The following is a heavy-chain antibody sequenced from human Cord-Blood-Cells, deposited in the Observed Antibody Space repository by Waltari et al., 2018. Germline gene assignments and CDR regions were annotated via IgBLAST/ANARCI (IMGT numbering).Heavy chain of an antibody. CDR2: IRYDGSNK. Sequence: QVQLVESGGGVVQPGGSLRLSCAASGFTFSSYGMHWARQAPGKGLEWVAFIRYDGSNKYYADSVKGRFTISRDNSKNTLYLQMNSLRAEDTAVYYCAKVWDIAARDAFDIWGQGTMVTVSS. J-gene: IGHJ3*02. CDR1: GFTFSSYG. D-gene: IGHD6-6*01. CDR3: AKVWDIAARDAFDI. V-gene: IGHV3-30*02.